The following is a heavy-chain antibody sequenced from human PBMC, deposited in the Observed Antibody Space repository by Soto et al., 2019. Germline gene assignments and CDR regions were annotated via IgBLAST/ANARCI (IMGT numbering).Heavy chain of an antibody. CDR3: ARGLELRRYYYYGMDV. V-gene: IGHV6-1*01. Sequence: PSQTLSLTCAISVDSVSSNSAAWDLISQSPSRGLEWLGRTYYRSKWYNDYAVSVKSRITINPDTSKNQFSLQLNSVTPEDTAVYYCARGLELRRYYYYGMDVWGQGTTIPFSS. CDR1: VDSVSSNSAA. J-gene: IGHJ6*02. CDR2: TYYRSKWYN. D-gene: IGHD1-7*01.